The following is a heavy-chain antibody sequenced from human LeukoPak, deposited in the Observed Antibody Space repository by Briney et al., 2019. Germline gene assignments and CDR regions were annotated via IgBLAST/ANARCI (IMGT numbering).Heavy chain of an antibody. CDR3: VKDFRITMIVVLTSAFGM. J-gene: IGHJ3*02. V-gene: IGHV3-64D*06. D-gene: IGHD3-22*01. Sequence: GGSLRLSCSASGFTFSTYAMHWVRQAPGKGLEYVSGISGNGDSTHYTESVKGRFIISRDSSKNTLYLQMSSLRAEDTAVYYCVKDFRITMIVVLTSAFGMWGQGTMVTISS. CDR1: GFTFSTYA. CDR2: ISGNGDST.